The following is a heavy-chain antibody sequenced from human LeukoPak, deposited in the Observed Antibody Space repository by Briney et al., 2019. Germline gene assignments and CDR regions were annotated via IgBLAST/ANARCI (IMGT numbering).Heavy chain of an antibody. Sequence: GGSLRLSCAASGFTFSNYAMSWARQAPGQGLEWFSAISGSGGSTYYADSVKGRFTISRDNSKNTLYLQMNSLRAEDTAVYYCTKGTIWLPFDYWGQGTLVTVSS. CDR1: GFTFSNYA. CDR3: TKGTIWLPFDY. D-gene: IGHD5-18*01. CDR2: ISGSGGST. V-gene: IGHV3-23*01. J-gene: IGHJ4*02.